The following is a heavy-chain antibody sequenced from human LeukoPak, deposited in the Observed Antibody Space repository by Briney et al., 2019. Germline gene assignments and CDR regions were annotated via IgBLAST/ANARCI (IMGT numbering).Heavy chain of an antibody. CDR3: AGSYQESNGYYTASP. CDR2: IYTSGST. Sequence: SETLSLTCTVSGGSISSYYWSWIRQPAGKGLEWIGRIYTSGSTNYNPSLKSRVTMSVDTSKNQFSLKLSSVTAADTAVYYCAGSYQESNGYYTASPWGQGTLVTVSS. D-gene: IGHD3-22*01. V-gene: IGHV4-4*07. J-gene: IGHJ5*02. CDR1: GGSISSYY.